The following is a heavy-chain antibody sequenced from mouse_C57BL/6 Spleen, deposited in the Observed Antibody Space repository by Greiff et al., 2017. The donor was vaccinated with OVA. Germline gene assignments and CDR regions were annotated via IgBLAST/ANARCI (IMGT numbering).Heavy chain of an antibody. CDR2: INPNYGTT. D-gene: IGHD1-1*01. Sequence: QQQSGPELVKPGASVKISCKASGYSFTDYNMNWVKQSNGKSLEWIGVINPNYGTTSYNQKFKGKATLTVDQSSSTAYMQLNSLTSEDSAVYYCARGDYGSSPAWFAYWGQGTLVTVSA. CDR1: GYSFTDYN. V-gene: IGHV1-39*01. CDR3: ARGDYGSSPAWFAY. J-gene: IGHJ3*01.